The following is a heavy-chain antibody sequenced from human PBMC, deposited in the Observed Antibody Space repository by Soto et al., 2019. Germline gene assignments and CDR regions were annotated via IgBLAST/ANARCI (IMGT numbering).Heavy chain of an antibody. J-gene: IGHJ5*02. CDR1: GGTFSSYA. Sequence: QVQLVQSGAEVKKPGSSVKVSCKASGGTFSSYAISWVRQAPGQXXEWXGGIIPIFGTANYAQKFQGRVTITADESTSTAYMEXXXXXSXXTXXXXXXXXXXXXXXXXXSPNWFDPWGQGTLVTVSS. CDR2: IIPIFGTA. CDR3: XXXXXXXXXXXXSPNWFDP. V-gene: IGHV1-69*01. D-gene: IGHD6-6*01.